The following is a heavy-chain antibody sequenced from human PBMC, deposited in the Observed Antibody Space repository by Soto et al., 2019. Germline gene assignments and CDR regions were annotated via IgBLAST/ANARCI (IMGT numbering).Heavy chain of an antibody. CDR1: GGTLNSNT. CDR3: ARWNEVAIIKEIPYYYYGMDV. V-gene: IGHV1-69*02. J-gene: IGHJ6*02. CDR2: ITPILGVT. Sequence: QVQLVQSGAEVKKPGSSVKVSCEASGGTLNSNTITWVRQAPGQRLEWVGKITPILGVTTYAQRFQGRVTITADKSPSTVYVDLSRTRSEESAVYYCARWNEVAIIKEIPYYYYGMDVWGQGTTVTVSS. D-gene: IGHD5-12*01.